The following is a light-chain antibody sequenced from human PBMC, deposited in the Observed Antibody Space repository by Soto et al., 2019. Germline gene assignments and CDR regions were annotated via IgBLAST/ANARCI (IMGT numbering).Light chain of an antibody. CDR2: DGS. J-gene: IGKJ2*01. V-gene: IGKV1-5*01. CDR3: QQYNALWYT. CDR1: QTINRW. Sequence: DIQMTQSPATLSASLGDRVTMTCRASQTINRWLAWYQQKPRKAPKLLIYDGSTLQSGVPSRFSGSGSGTEFTLTISSLQPDDVATYYCQQYNALWYTFGQGTKV.